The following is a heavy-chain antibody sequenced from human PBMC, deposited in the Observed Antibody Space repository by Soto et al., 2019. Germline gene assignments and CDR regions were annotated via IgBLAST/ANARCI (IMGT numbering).Heavy chain of an antibody. CDR1: GGSISSGGYY. D-gene: IGHD3-10*01. CDR2: IYYTGST. V-gene: IGHV4-31*03. CDR3: ARYGPGMPYYFDY. Sequence: ASETLSLTCTVSGGSISSGGYYWSWIRQHPGKGLEWIGYIYYTGSTYYNPSLKSRVTMSADTSKNQFSLKLSSVTAADTALYYCARYGPGMPYYFDYWGQGTLVTVSS. J-gene: IGHJ4*02.